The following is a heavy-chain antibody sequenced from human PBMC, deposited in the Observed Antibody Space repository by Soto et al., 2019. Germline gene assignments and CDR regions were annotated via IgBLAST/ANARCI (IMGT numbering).Heavy chain of an antibody. Sequence: QVQLVESGGGVVQPGRSLRLSCAASGFTFSSYGMHWVRQAPGKGLEWVAVIWYDGSNKYYADSVKGRFTISRDNSKNTLYLQTNSLRAEDTAVYYCARVRYNWNDEGGLGDYWGQGTLVTVSS. CDR3: ARVRYNWNDEGGLGDY. D-gene: IGHD1-1*01. CDR1: GFTFSSYG. CDR2: IWYDGSNK. J-gene: IGHJ4*02. V-gene: IGHV3-33*01.